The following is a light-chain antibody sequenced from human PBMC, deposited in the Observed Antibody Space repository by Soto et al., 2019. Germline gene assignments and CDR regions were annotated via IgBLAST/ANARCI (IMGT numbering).Light chain of an antibody. CDR3: QQYNNWWT. CDR2: GAS. V-gene: IGKV3-15*01. Sequence: ETVMTQSPAPLSVSTGERATLSCRASQSVSSNLAWYQQKPGQAPRLLIDGASTRATGIPDSFSGSGSGTEFTLTISSLQSEDFAVYYCQQYNNWWTFGQGTEV. J-gene: IGKJ1*01. CDR1: QSVSSN.